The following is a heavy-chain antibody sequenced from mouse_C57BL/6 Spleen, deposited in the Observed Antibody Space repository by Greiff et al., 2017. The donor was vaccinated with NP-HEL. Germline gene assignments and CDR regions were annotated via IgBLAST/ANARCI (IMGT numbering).Heavy chain of an antibody. CDR2: ISSGSSTI. D-gene: IGHD1-1*01. Sequence: EVHLVESGGGLVKPGGSLKLSCAASGFTFSDYGMHWVRQAPEKGLEWVAYISSGSSTIYYADTVKGRFTISRDNAKNTLFLQMTSLRSEDTAMYYCARRALYYGSSYFDYWGQGTTLTVSS. J-gene: IGHJ2*01. CDR3: ARRALYYGSSYFDY. V-gene: IGHV5-17*01. CDR1: GFTFSDYG.